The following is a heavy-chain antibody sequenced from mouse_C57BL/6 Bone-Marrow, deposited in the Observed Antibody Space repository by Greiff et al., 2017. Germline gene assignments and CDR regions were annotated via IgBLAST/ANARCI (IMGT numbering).Heavy chain of an antibody. CDR2: INPSTGGT. Sequence: EVHLVESGPELVKPGASVKISCKASGYSFTGYYMNWVKQSPEKSLEWIGEINPSTGGTTYNQKFKAKATLTVDKSSSTAYMQLKSLTSEDSAVYYCARCYDYDVGWYFDVWGTGTTVTVSS. CDR1: GYSFTGYY. CDR3: ARCYDYDVGWYFDV. J-gene: IGHJ1*03. V-gene: IGHV1-42*01. D-gene: IGHD2-4*01.